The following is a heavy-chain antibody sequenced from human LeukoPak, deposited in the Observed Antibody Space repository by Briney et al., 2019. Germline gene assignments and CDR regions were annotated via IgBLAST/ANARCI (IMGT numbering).Heavy chain of an antibody. D-gene: IGHD5-24*01. J-gene: IGHJ6*03. V-gene: IGHV1-2*02. CDR1: GYTFTDYY. CDR3: ARTIFALRDYYYYMDV. Sequence: ASVKVSCKASGYTFTDYYIHWVRQAPGQGLEWMGWINPNPNSGGANYAQKFQGRVTMTRDTSISTAYMELIRLTSDDTAVYYCARTIFALRDYYYYMDVWGKGTTVIVSS. CDR2: INPNPNSGGA.